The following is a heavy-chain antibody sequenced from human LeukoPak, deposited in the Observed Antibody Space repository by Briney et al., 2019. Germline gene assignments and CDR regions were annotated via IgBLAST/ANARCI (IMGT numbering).Heavy chain of an antibody. CDR1: GYTFTGYY. J-gene: IGHJ4*02. D-gene: IGHD5-24*01. V-gene: IGHV1-2*02. Sequence: ASVKVSCKASGYTFTGYYMHWVRQAPGQGLEWMGWINPNSGGTNYAQKFQGRATMTRDTSISTAYMELSRLRSDDTAVYYCARDRKDGYNSFDYWGQGTLVTVSS. CDR3: ARDRKDGYNSFDY. CDR2: INPNSGGT.